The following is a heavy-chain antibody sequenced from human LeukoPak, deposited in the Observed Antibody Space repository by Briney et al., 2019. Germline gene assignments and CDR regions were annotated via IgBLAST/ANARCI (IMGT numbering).Heavy chain of an antibody. V-gene: IGHV4-31*03. CDR2: IYYSGST. CDR1: GGSISSGGYY. CDR3: ARGGGLYDFWSGYYLTYYFDY. J-gene: IGHJ4*02. Sequence: PSQTLSLTCTVSGGSISSGGYYWSWIRQHPGKGLERVGYIYYSGSTYYNPSLKSRVTISVDTSKNQFSLKLSSVTAADTAVYYCARGGGLYDFWSGYYLTYYFDYWGQGTLVTVSS. D-gene: IGHD3-3*01.